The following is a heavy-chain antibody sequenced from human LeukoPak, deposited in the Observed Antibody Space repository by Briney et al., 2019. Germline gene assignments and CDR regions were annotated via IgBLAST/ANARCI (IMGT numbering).Heavy chain of an antibody. Sequence: PGGSLRLSCGASGFNFRAYWMTWVRQAPGKGLEWVANINEDGTETYFVDSVEGRFTLSRDNTNNSLYLQMNSLRAEDTAVFFCARARGVWYRMSYYSYFMDVWDKGTTVTVSS. CDR3: ARARGVWYRMSYYSYFMDV. D-gene: IGHD2-8*01. V-gene: IGHV3-7*01. CDR2: INEDGTET. J-gene: IGHJ6*03. CDR1: GFNFRAYW.